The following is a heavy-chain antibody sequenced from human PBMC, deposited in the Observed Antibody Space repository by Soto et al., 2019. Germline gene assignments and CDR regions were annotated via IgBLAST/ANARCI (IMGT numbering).Heavy chain of an antibody. D-gene: IGHD6-13*01. CDR2: ISHDGRKA. Sequence: QVQLVASGGGVVQPGRSLRLSCAASGFIFSRYDMHWVRQAPGKGLEWVAVISHDGRKAYYADSLKGRFTISRDNSRDTLNLEMNSLRVEDPAVYYCAKEGQHKVSAHLDHWGQPTRVTVSS. CDR1: GFIFSRYD. J-gene: IGHJ4*02. CDR3: AKEGQHKVSAHLDH. V-gene: IGHV3-30*18.